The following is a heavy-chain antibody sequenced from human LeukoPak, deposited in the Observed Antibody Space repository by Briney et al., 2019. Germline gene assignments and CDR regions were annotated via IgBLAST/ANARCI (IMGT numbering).Heavy chain of an antibody. D-gene: IGHD5-18*01. Sequence: QPGGSLRLSCAASGFTSSNYAMNWVRQAPGKGLEWVSAISGSGADTYYADSVKGRFTISRDNSKNTLYLQMNSLRDEDTAVYYCARAASGNTFGYYYWGQGTLVTVSS. CDR3: ARAASGNTFGYYY. V-gene: IGHV3-23*01. J-gene: IGHJ4*02. CDR2: ISGSGADT. CDR1: GFTSSNYA.